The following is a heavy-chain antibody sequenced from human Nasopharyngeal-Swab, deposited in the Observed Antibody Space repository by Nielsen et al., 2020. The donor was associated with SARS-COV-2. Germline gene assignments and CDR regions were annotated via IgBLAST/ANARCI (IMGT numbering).Heavy chain of an antibody. Sequence: WVRQAPGQGLEWMGLINPSGGGTSYAQKFQGRATMTRDTSTSTVYMELSSLTSEDTAVYYCARDLKVAAGSQFDYWGQGTLVTVSS. CDR3: ARDLKVAAGSQFDY. V-gene: IGHV1-46*01. J-gene: IGHJ4*02. D-gene: IGHD6-13*01. CDR2: INPSGGGT.